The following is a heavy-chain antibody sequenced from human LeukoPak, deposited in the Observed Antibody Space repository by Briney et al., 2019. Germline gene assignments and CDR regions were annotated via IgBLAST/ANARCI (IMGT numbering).Heavy chain of an antibody. D-gene: IGHD2-2*01. CDR1: GFTFSSYS. CDR3: ARGRYCSSTSCWGYYYYYYMDV. V-gene: IGHV3-21*01. J-gene: IGHJ6*03. Sequence: AGGSLRLSCAASGFTFSSYSMNWVRRAPGKGLEWVSSISSSSSYIYYADSVKGRFTISRDNAKNSLYLQMNSLRAEDTAVYYCARGRYCSSTSCWGYYYYYYMDVWGKGTTVTVSS. CDR2: ISSSSSYI.